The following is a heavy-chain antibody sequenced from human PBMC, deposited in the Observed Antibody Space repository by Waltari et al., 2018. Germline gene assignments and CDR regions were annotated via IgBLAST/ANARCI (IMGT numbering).Heavy chain of an antibody. D-gene: IGHD3-10*01. Sequence: QVQLQESGPGLVKPSETLSLTCTVSGYSISSGYYWGWIRQPPGKGLEWIGSIYHSGSTSDTPSLKSLVTISVDTSKNQFSLKLSSVTAADTAVYYCARALSGGDRPSWFDPWGQGTLVTVSS. CDR2: IYHSGST. CDR1: GYSISSGYY. J-gene: IGHJ5*02. CDR3: ARALSGGDRPSWFDP. V-gene: IGHV4-38-2*02.